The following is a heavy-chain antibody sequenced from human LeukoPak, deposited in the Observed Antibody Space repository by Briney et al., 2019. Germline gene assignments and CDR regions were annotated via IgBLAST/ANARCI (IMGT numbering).Heavy chain of an antibody. CDR3: ARDVSDFWSFSKYYYMDV. D-gene: IGHD3-3*01. Sequence: ASVKVSCKASGYTFTSYGISWVRQAPGQGLEWMGWISAYNGNTNYAQNLQGRVTMTTDTSTSTAYMELRSLRSDDTAVYYCARDVSDFWSFSKYYYMDVWGKGTTVTVSS. CDR1: GYTFTSYG. V-gene: IGHV1-18*01. CDR2: ISAYNGNT. J-gene: IGHJ6*03.